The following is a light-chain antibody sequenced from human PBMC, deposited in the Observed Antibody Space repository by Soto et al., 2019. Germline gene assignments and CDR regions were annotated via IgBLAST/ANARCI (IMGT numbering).Light chain of an antibody. V-gene: IGLV2-11*01. CDR1: SSDVGGYND. J-gene: IGLJ2*01. Sequence: QSALTQPRSVSGSPGQSVTISCTGTSSDVGGYNDVSWYQQHPGKAPKLMIFYVSKRPSGVPDRFSGSKSGNTASLTISGLKAEDEADYYCCSYAGSYNVVFGGGTKLTV. CDR3: CSYAGSYNVV. CDR2: YVS.